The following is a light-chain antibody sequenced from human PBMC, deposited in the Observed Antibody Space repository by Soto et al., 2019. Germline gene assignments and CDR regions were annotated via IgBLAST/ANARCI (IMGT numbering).Light chain of an antibody. Sequence: EIVLTQSPVIVSLSPGERATLSCRASQTVDNYLAWHQQKPGQTPRLLVYGASSRATGIPDRFSGSGSGTDFTLTINRLGPEDFAVYYCQQYGSSPWTFGQGTKVDIK. CDR2: GAS. V-gene: IGKV3-20*01. CDR1: QTVDNY. CDR3: QQYGSSPWT. J-gene: IGKJ1*01.